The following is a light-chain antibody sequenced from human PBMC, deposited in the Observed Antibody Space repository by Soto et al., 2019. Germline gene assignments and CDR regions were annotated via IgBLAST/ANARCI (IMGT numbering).Light chain of an antibody. CDR2: AAA. Sequence: AIRTTQSPSSFSASTGDRVTITCRASQGISSYLAWYQQKPGKAPKLLIYAAATLQRGAPSRFSASGSGTDFTLTISRLQSEDFATYYCQQYLSYPYTFGQGTKLEI. CDR1: QGISSY. J-gene: IGKJ2*01. V-gene: IGKV1-8*01. CDR3: QQYLSYPYT.